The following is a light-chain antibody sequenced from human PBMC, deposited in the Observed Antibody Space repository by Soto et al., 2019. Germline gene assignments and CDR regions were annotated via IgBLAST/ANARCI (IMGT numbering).Light chain of an antibody. Sequence: QSALTQPASVSGSPGQSISISCTGGSSDIGGYNYVSWYQQHPGKAPKLMIFDVSDRPSGVSNRFSGSKSGNTASLTISGLQAEDEAHYYCSSYTSTSSPWVFGGGTQLTVL. CDR3: SSYTSTSSPWV. V-gene: IGLV2-14*03. J-gene: IGLJ3*02. CDR1: SSDIGGYNY. CDR2: DVS.